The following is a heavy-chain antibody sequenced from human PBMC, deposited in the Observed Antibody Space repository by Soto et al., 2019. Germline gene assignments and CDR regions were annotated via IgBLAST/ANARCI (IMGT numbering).Heavy chain of an antibody. CDR3: ASGERKWLADYYFDY. J-gene: IGHJ4*02. D-gene: IGHD6-19*01. CDR1: GYSFTSYW. Sequence: GESRKISCKGSGYSFTSYWISWVRQMPGKGLEWMGRIDPSDSYTNYSPSFQGHVTISADKSISTAYLQWSSLKASDTAMYYCASGERKWLADYYFDYWGQGTLVTVSS. V-gene: IGHV5-10-1*01. CDR2: IDPSDSYT.